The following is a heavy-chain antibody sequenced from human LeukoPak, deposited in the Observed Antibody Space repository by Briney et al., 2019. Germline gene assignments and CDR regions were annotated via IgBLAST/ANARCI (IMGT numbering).Heavy chain of an antibody. V-gene: IGHV4-39*07. CDR2: IYYSGST. Sequence: SETLPLTCTVSGGSISSSSYYWGWIRQPPGKGLEWIGSIYYSGSTYYNPSLKSRLTISVDTSKNQFSLKLRSVTAADTAVYYCARVGGITIIVGLITDAFDIWGQGTMVTVSS. D-gene: IGHD3-22*01. CDR1: GGSISSSSYY. J-gene: IGHJ3*02. CDR3: ARVGGITIIVGLITDAFDI.